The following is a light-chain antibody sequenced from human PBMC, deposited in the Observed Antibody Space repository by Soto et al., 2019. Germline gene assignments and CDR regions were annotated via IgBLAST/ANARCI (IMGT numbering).Light chain of an antibody. CDR1: QSVSSYY. Sequence: EIVLTQSPGTLSLSPGERATLSCRASQSVSSYYLAWYQQKPGQAPRLLIYAASSRATGIPDRFSGGGSGTDFTLTISRLEPEHFAVYYCQPCGSSPWTFGEGTKV. CDR2: AAS. CDR3: QPCGSSPWT. J-gene: IGKJ1*01. V-gene: IGKV3-20*01.